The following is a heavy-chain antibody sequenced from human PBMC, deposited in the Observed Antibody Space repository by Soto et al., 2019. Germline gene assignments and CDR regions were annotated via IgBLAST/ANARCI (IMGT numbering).Heavy chain of an antibody. CDR2: INAGNGNT. V-gene: IGHV1-3*01. CDR1: GYTFTSYA. CDR3: ARGLPLAADY. J-gene: IGHJ4*02. Sequence: PGESLKISCKASGYTFTSYAMHWVRQAPGQRLEWMGWINAGNGNTKYSQKFQGRVTITRDTSASTAYMELSSLRSEDTAVYYCARGLPLAADYWGQGTLVTVSS.